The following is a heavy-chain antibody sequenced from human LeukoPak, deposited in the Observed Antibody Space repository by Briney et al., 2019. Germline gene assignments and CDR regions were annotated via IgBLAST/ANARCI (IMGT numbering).Heavy chain of an antibody. Sequence: GGSLRLSCAASGLTFSSYAMSWVRQAPGKGLVWVSRINSDGSSTSYADSVKGRFTISRDNAKNTLYLQMNSLRAEDTAVYYCARVFGFSSGDFWSGYYTYYFDYWGQGTLVTVSS. D-gene: IGHD3-3*01. J-gene: IGHJ4*02. CDR1: GLTFSSYA. CDR3: ARVFGFSSGDFWSGYYTYYFDY. V-gene: IGHV3-74*01. CDR2: INSDGSST.